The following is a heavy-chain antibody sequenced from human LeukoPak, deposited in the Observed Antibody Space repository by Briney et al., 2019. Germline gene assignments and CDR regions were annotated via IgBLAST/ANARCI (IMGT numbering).Heavy chain of an antibody. CDR1: GGSISSYY. V-gene: IGHV4-59*01. Sequence: SETLSLTCTVSGGSISSYYWSWIRQPPGKGLEWIGYIYYSGSTNYNPSLKSRVTISVDTSKNQFSLKLSSVTAADTAVYYCARKIYGEIDYWGQGTLVTVSS. D-gene: IGHD3-10*01. CDR2: IYYSGST. J-gene: IGHJ4*02. CDR3: ARKIYGEIDY.